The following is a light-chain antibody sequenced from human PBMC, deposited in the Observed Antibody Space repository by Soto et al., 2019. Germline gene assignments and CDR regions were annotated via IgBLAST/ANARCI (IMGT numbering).Light chain of an antibody. J-gene: IGLJ1*01. CDR1: SSDVGGYNY. CDR2: DVS. V-gene: IGLV2-14*03. Sequence: QSVLTQPASVSGSPGQSITISCTGTSSDVGGYNYVSWYQQHPGKAPKFMIYDVSSRPSGVSNRFSGSKSGNTASLTISGFQAEDEADYYCCSYTTSNTRQIVFGTG. CDR3: CSYTTSNTRQIV.